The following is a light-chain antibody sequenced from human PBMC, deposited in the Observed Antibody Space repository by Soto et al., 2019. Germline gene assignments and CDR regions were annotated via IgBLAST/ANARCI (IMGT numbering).Light chain of an antibody. Sequence: DIQMTQSPSSLSASVGDRVTITCQASQDISNYLNWYQQKPGKAPKLLMFDASNLETGVPSRFSGSGSGTDFTFTISSLQPEDIATYYCQRYDNLPYTFGQGTKLEIK. CDR2: DAS. J-gene: IGKJ2*01. CDR1: QDISNY. V-gene: IGKV1-33*01. CDR3: QRYDNLPYT.